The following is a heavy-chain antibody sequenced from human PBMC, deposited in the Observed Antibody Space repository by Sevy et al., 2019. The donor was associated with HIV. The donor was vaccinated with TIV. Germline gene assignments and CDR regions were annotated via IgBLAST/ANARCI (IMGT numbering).Heavy chain of an antibody. CDR3: AREGDLRYFDF. Sequence: GGSLRLSCAASKFTFSDYYMSWIRQAPGKGLEWVSYISNSGSTIYYADSVKGRFTISRDNAQSSMYLQMNRLRAEDTVVYYCAREGDLRYFDFWGRGTLVTVSS. V-gene: IGHV3-11*01. J-gene: IGHJ2*01. D-gene: IGHD3-10*01. CDR1: KFTFSDYY. CDR2: ISNSGSTI.